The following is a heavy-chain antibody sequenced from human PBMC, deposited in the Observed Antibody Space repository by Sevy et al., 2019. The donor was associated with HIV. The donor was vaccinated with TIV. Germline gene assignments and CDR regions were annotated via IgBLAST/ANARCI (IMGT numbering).Heavy chain of an antibody. V-gene: IGHV3-21*01. Sequence: GGSLRLSCAASGFTFSTYAMSWVRQAPGKGLEWVSSISSSSSYIYYADSVKGRFTISRDNAKNSLYLQMNSLSAEDTAVYYCARGRSYDYSKPPPIYFDYWGQGTLVTVSS. CDR3: ARGRSYDYSKPPPIYFDY. CDR1: GFTFSTYA. CDR2: ISSSSSYI. D-gene: IGHD4-4*01. J-gene: IGHJ4*02.